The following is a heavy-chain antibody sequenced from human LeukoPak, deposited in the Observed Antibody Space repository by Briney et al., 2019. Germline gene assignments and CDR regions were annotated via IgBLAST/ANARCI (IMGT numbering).Heavy chain of an antibody. V-gene: IGHV3-23*01. J-gene: IGHJ6*02. CDR1: GFTFSSYA. CDR2: ISGTGGST. Sequence: GGSLRLSCAASGFTFSSYAMSWVRQAPGKGLEWVSAISGTGGSTYYADSVKGRFTISRDNSKNTLYLQMNSLRAEDTAVYYCANEAEYPYYYDSSGYSSYYGMDVWGQGTTVTVSS. CDR3: ANEAEYPYYYDSSGYSSYYGMDV. D-gene: IGHD3-22*01.